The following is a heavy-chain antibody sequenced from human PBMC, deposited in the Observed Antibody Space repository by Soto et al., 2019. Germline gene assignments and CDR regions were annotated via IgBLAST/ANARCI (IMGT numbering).Heavy chain of an antibody. CDR1: GYSFSNSG. J-gene: IGHJ5*02. Sequence: QVELVQSGPEVKKPGASVKVSCKASGYSFSNSGFSWMRQAPGQGLEWMGWISTYNGNTNYAQKFPGPRSMTRETSTTTAVMELTTLRSDDTAVYYCARDEYNNGRNWLNPWGQGTLVTVTS. CDR3: ARDEYNNGRNWLNP. V-gene: IGHV1-18*01. CDR2: ISTYNGNT. D-gene: IGHD2-8*01.